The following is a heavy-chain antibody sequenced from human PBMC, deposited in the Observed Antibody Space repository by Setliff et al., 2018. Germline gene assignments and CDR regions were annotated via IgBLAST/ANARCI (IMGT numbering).Heavy chain of an antibody. CDR3: AREPYDYIWGSYRCPYFDH. D-gene: IGHD3-16*02. CDR2: INPKTGGT. Sequence: GALVKVSCKASGYTFVGYYLHWVRQAPGQGLEWMGWINPKTGGTNYAQKFQGRVTMTRGASINTAFMHLSSLKSDDMAVYYCAREPYDYIWGSYRCPYFDHCGQGGLGTVSS. J-gene: IGHJ4*02. CDR1: GYTFVGYY. V-gene: IGHV1-2*02.